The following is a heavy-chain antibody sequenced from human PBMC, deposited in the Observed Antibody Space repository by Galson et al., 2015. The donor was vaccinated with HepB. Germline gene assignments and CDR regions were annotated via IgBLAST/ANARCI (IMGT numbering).Heavy chain of an antibody. CDR3: AREGRGGLLWFGWYFDY. CDR1: GYTFTSYA. D-gene: IGHD3-10*01. CDR2: INAGNGNT. J-gene: IGHJ4*02. V-gene: IGHV1-3*01. Sequence: SVKVSCKASGYTFTSYAMHWVRQAPGQRLEWMGWINAGNGNTKYSQKFQGRVTITRDTSASTAYMELSSLRSEDTAVYYCAREGRGGLLWFGWYFDYWGQGTLVTVSS.